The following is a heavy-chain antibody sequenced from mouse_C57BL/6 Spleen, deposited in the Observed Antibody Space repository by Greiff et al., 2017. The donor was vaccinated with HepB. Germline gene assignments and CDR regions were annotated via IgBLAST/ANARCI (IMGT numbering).Heavy chain of an antibody. CDR1: GYTFTDYH. J-gene: IGHJ1*03. D-gene: IGHD1-1*01. V-gene: IGHV1-22*01. Sequence: EVQLQQSGPELVKPGASVKMSCKASGYTFTDYHMHWVKQSHGKSLEWIGYINPNNGGTSYNQKFKGKATLTVNKSSSTAYMELRSLTSEDSAVYYCARFGYYGSSPHWYFDVWGTRTTVTVSS. CDR2: INPNNGGT. CDR3: ARFGYYGSSPHWYFDV.